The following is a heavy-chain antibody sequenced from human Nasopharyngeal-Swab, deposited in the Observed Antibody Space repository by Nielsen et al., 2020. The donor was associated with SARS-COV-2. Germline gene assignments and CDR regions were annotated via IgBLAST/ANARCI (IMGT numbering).Heavy chain of an antibody. CDR2: IYSGGST. J-gene: IGHJ4*02. D-gene: IGHD5-12*01. CDR3: ASARSGYDSDFDY. Sequence: WIRQPPGKGLEWVSVIYSGGSTYYADSVKGRFTISRDNSKNTLYLQMNSLRAEDTAVYYCASARSGYDSDFDYWGQGTLVTVSS. V-gene: IGHV3-53*01.